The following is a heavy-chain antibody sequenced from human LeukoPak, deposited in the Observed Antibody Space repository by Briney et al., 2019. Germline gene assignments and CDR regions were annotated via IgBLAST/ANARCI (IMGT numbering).Heavy chain of an antibody. CDR3: ARGGYYGSGNDFRFDP. V-gene: IGHV4-59*13. J-gene: IGHJ5*02. Sequence: SETLSLTCTVSGGSISRYYWSWIRQPPGKGLEWIGYIDYSGYTNYNPSLKSRVTISVDTSKNQFYLKLTSVTAADTAVYFCARGGYYGSGNDFRFDPWGQGTLVTVSS. D-gene: IGHD3-10*01. CDR1: GGSISRYY. CDR2: IDYSGYT.